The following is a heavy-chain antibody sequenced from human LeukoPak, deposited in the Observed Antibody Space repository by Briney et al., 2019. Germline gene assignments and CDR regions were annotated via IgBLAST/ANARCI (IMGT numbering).Heavy chain of an antibody. CDR3: ARDNSGWSRDY. CDR1: GFIFSNAW. Sequence: TGGSLRLSCAASGFIFSNAWMSWVRQAPGKGLEWVSSINWGSNHIYYADAVQGRFTISRDNAKNSLYLQMNSLRAEDTAIYYCARDNSGWSRDYWGQGTLVTVSS. D-gene: IGHD6-19*01. V-gene: IGHV3-21*06. CDR2: INWGSNHI. J-gene: IGHJ4*02.